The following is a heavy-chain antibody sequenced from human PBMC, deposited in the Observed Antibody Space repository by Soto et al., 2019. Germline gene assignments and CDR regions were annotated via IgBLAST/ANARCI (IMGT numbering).Heavy chain of an antibody. D-gene: IGHD3-22*01. Sequence: SGPTLVNPTQTLTLTCTFSGFSLSTSGVGVGWIRQPPGKALEWLALIYGNDDKEYSPSLKSRLTIIKDTSKNQVALTVTNMDPVDTATYYCAHRPYYYYDSSGYYFHWGQGTLVTVS. CDR1: GFSLSTSGVG. J-gene: IGHJ4*02. V-gene: IGHV2-5*01. CDR2: IYGNDDK. CDR3: AHRPYYYYDSSGYYFH.